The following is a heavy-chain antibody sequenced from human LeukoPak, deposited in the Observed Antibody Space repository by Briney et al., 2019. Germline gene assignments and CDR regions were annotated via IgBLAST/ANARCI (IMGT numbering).Heavy chain of an antibody. CDR2: IYPGDSDT. D-gene: IGHD3/OR15-3a*01. V-gene: IGHV5-51*01. Sequence: GESLKISCKGSGYSFSTYWIAWVRQMPGKGLEWMGLIYPGDSDTRYSPSFQGQVTISADKSISTAYLQWSSLKASDTAMYYCARAPGTRFEFDYWGQGTLVTVSS. CDR1: GYSFSTYW. J-gene: IGHJ4*02. CDR3: ARAPGTRFEFDY.